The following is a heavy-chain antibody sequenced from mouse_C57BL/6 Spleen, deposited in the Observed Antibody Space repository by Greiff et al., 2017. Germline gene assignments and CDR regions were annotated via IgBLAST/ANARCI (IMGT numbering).Heavy chain of an antibody. CDR2: IHPNSGST. CDR1: GYTFTSYW. D-gene: IGHD1-1*01. V-gene: IGHV1-64*01. CDR3: ARWDYYGSSFDD. Sequence: QVQLQQPGAELVKPGASVKLSCKASGYTFTSYWMHWVKQRPGQGLEWIGMIHPNSGSTNYNEKFKSKATLTVDKSSSTAYMQLSSLTSEDSAVYYCARWDYYGSSFDDWGQGTTRTVSS. J-gene: IGHJ2*01.